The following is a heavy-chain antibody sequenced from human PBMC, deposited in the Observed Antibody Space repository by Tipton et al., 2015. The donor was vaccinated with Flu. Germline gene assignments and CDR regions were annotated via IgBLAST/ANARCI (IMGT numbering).Heavy chain of an antibody. CDR2: INQGGSEK. D-gene: IGHD2-2*01. CDR3: ARTRGGYCSSSSCYADYFNY. J-gene: IGHJ4*02. V-gene: IGHV3-7*01. CDR1: GFTFSTSW. Sequence: SLRLSCAASGFTFSTSWMSWVRQAPGKGLEWVANINQGGSEKYYVDSVKGRFTISRDNAKNSLHLHMNSLRAEGTAVYYCARTRGGYCSSSSCYADYFNYWGQGTLVTVSS.